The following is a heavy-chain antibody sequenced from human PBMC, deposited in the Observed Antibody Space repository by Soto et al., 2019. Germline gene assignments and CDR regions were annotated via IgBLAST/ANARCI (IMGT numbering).Heavy chain of an antibody. V-gene: IGHV3-9*01. J-gene: IGHJ4*02. CDR2: IXXNXGXX. CDR1: GFTFDDYA. CDR3: AKSRTYTNGPDY. Sequence: PGGSLRLSCAASGFTFDDYAMHWVRQAPGKGLXWVXGIXXNXGXXXYXXSVKGRFTISRDNAKNSLYLQMNSLRAEDTALYYCAKSRTYTNGPDYWGQGTLVTVSS. D-gene: IGHD2-8*01.